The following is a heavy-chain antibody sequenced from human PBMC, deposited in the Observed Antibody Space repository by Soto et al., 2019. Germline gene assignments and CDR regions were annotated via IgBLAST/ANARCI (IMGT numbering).Heavy chain of an antibody. D-gene: IGHD3-10*01. J-gene: IGHJ6*02. CDR3: ARHSGSYYGSGSSTRYYYYYGMDV. Sequence: PSETLSLTCTVSGGSISSSSYYWGWIRQPSGKELGWIGSIYYSGSTYYNPSLKSRVTISVDTSKNQFSLKLSAVTAADTAVYYCARHSGSYYGSGSSTRYYYYYGMDVWGQGTTVTVSS. V-gene: IGHV4-39*01. CDR2: IYYSGST. CDR1: GGSISSSSYY.